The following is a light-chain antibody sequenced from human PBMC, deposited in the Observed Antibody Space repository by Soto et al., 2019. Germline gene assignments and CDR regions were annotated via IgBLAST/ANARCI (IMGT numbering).Light chain of an antibody. Sequence: EIVMTQSPATLSVSPGERATLSFRASQSISSNLAWYQQKPGQAPRLLMFGASSRATGIPDRFSGSGSGTDFTLTISRLEPEDFAIYYCQQYSSSLTFGGGTKVDI. V-gene: IGKV3-20*01. CDR1: QSISSN. J-gene: IGKJ4*01. CDR2: GAS. CDR3: QQYSSSLT.